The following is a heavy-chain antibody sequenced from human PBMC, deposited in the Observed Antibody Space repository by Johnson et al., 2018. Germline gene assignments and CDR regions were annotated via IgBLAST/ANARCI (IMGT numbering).Heavy chain of an antibody. J-gene: IGHJ6*03. Sequence: VELQESGGGLVQPGGSLRLSCAASRFSFSYYWMHWVRQAPGKGLVWVSRITSDGSGPSSSDPVKGRCTISRDNAKNTVYLQMNSLRAEDTAVYYCARDDGYGLSWYSYYMDVWGKGTTVTVSS. CDR1: RFSFSYYW. CDR3: ARDDGYGLSWYSYYMDV. V-gene: IGHV3-74*01. D-gene: IGHD5-18*01. CDR2: ITSDGSGP.